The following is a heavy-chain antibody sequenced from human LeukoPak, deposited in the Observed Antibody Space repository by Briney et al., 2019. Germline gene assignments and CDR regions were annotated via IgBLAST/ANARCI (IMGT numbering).Heavy chain of an antibody. CDR3: ARTVYSNNWAPASWFHP. V-gene: IGHV4-34*01. Sequence: GSLRLSCAASGFSFGYYAMSWVRQAPGKGLEWIGEISERGSTNYNPSLGSRITISLDTSKNQFSLHVRSVVAADTAVYYCARTVYSNNWAPASWFHPWGQGTLVTVSS. CDR1: GFSFGYYA. D-gene: IGHD4-11*01. J-gene: IGHJ5*02. CDR2: ISERGST.